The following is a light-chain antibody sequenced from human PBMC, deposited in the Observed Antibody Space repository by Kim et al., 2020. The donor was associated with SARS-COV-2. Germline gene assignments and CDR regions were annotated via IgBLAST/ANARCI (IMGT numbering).Light chain of an antibody. V-gene: IGLV7-43*01. Sequence: QAVVTQEPSLTVSPGETVTLTCASSTGAVTSAFYPNWFQQKPGQAPRALIYRTGNKHSWTPARFSGSLLGGKAALILSGVQPEDEAEYYCLLYSGGVGVFGGGTQLTVL. CDR3: LLYSGGVGV. CDR1: TGAVTSAFY. CDR2: RTG. J-gene: IGLJ3*02.